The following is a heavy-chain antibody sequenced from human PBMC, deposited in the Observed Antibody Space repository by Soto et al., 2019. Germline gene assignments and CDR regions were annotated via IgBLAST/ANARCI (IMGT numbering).Heavy chain of an antibody. D-gene: IGHD3-9*01. Sequence: GGSLRLSCAASGFTFSSYGMHWVRQATGKGLEWVSAIGTAGDTYYPGSVKGRFTISRENAKNSLYLQMNSLRAEDTAVYYCARGPAGRYFDWLLYGPGFDYWGQGTLVTGSS. CDR2: IGTAGDT. CDR1: GFTFSSYG. V-gene: IGHV3-13*01. CDR3: ARGPAGRYFDWLLYGPGFDY. J-gene: IGHJ4*02.